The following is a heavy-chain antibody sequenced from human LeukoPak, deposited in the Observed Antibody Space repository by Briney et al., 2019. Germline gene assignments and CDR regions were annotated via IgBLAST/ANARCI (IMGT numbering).Heavy chain of an antibody. CDR3: ARHATGYSSGSYRGVFDC. V-gene: IGHV4-39*01. Sequence: PSETLSLTCTVSGGSITNSAFYWGWIRQSPGKGLEWIGSIYYSGSGDYSPSLKTRVTISVDTSKNQFSLKLTSLTAADTAVYYCARHATGYSSGSYRGVFDCWGQGALVAVSS. CDR1: GGSITNSAFY. D-gene: IGHD6-19*01. CDR2: IYYSGSG. J-gene: IGHJ4*02.